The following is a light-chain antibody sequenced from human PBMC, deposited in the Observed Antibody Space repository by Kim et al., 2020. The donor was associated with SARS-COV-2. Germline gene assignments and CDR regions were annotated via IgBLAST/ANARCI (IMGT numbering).Light chain of an antibody. V-gene: IGLV2-8*01. CDR3: TSYAGSNNLDV. CDR1: SSDIGAYKY. CDR2: EVN. J-gene: IGLJ1*01. Sequence: QSVTLSCTGTSSDIGAYKYVSWYQQHPGKAPKLMIYEVNRRPSGVPDRFSGSKSGNTASLTVSGLLAEDEADYYCTSYAGSNNLDVFGTGTKVTVL.